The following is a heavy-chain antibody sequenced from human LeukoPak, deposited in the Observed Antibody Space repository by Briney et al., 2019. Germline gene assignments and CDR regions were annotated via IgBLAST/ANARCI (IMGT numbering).Heavy chain of an antibody. V-gene: IGHV3-53*05. CDR3: ARGAGATWIEYFQQ. CDR1: GFTVSNTY. CDR2: IYSGGST. D-gene: IGHD4/OR15-4a*01. J-gene: IGHJ1*01. Sequence: GGSLRLSCAASGFTVSNTYMSWVRQAPGKGLEWVAVIYSGGSTFYADTVKGRFTISREKSENTVFLQMNSLRSEDTAVYYCARGAGATWIEYFQQWGQGTLVTASS.